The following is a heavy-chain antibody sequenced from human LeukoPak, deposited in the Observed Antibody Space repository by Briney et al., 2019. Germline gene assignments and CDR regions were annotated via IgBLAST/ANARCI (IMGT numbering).Heavy chain of an antibody. Sequence: GGSLRLSCAASGFTFSSYSMTWVRQAPGKGLEWVSSISSSSSYIYYADSVKGRFTISRDNAQNTLYLQMNSLRAEDTAVYYCAKGIVGATMPIYWGQGTLVTVSS. CDR1: GFTFSSYS. V-gene: IGHV3-21*01. CDR2: ISSSSSYI. D-gene: IGHD1-26*01. CDR3: AKGIVGATMPIY. J-gene: IGHJ4*02.